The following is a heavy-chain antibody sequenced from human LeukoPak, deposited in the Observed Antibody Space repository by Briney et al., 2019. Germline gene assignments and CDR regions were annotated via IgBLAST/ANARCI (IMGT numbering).Heavy chain of an antibody. J-gene: IGHJ4*02. D-gene: IGHD6-19*01. CDR2: ISAYNGNT. CDR3: ARETIAVAGSWVRGLFDY. CDR1: GYTFTGYY. Sequence: ASVKVSCKASGYTFTGYYMHWVRQAPGQELEWMGWISAYNGNTNYAQKLQGRVTMTTDTSTSTAYMELRSLRSDDTAVYYCARETIAVAGSWVRGLFDYWGQGTLVTVSS. V-gene: IGHV1-18*04.